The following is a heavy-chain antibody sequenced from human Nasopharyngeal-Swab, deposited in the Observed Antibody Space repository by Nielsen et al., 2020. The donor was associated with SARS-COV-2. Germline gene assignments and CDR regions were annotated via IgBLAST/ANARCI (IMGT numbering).Heavy chain of an antibody. CDR2: ISSSSSTI. CDR1: GFNCSSYS. V-gene: IGHV3-48*04. Sequence: GEDLKISCAASGFNCSSYSMNWVRKAPGKGLEWVSYISSSSSTIYYADSVKGRFTISRDNAKNSLYLQMNSLRAEDTAVYYCARGRWNYYYYYGMDVWGQGTTVTVSS. CDR3: ARGRWNYYYYYGMDV. J-gene: IGHJ6*02. D-gene: IGHD2-15*01.